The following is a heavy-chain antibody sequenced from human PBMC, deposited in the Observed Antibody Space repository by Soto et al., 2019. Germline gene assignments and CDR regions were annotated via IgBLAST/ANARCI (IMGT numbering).Heavy chain of an antibody. D-gene: IGHD3-10*01. J-gene: IGHJ6*02. V-gene: IGHV4-4*02. CDR2: IYHSGST. CDR1: GGSISSSNW. CDR3: ARERAFGESSPGYYYYGMDV. Sequence: SETLSLTCAVSGGSISSSNWWSWVRQPQGKGLEWIGEIYHSGSTNYNPSLKSRVTISVDKSKNQFSLKLSSVTAADTAVYYCARERAFGESSPGYYYYGMDVWGQGTTVTVSS.